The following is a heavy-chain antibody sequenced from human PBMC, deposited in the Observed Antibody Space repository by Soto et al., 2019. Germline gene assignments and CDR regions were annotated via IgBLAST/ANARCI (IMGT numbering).Heavy chain of an antibody. D-gene: IGHD2-2*01. J-gene: IGHJ4*02. CDR1: GFTFSTYA. V-gene: IGHV3-23*01. CDR3: AKETDPRCCYGVDY. CDR2: IQGRDDTT. Sequence: EVQLLESGGGLVQPGGSPTLSCAASGFTFSTYAMGWVRQAPGKGLEWVSTIQGRDDTTFYADSVRGRFTISRDNSKNTMSLQMNTLRGDDTAVYYCAKETDPRCCYGVDYWGQGALVTVSS.